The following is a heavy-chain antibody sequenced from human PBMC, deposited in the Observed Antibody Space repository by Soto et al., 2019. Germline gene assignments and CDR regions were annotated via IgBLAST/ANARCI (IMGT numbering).Heavy chain of an antibody. CDR2: IYYSGST. CDR3: AISIVGATLDAHAI. D-gene: IGHD1-26*01. J-gene: IGHJ3*02. CDR1: GGSLSSYY. V-gene: IGHV4-59*08. Sequence: SETLCLTCTVSGGSLSSYYWSWIRQPPGKGLEWIGYIYYSGSTNYNPSLKSRVTISVYTSKNQFSLKMSSVTAADTAVYYWAISIVGATLDAHAISAQRTNVTVSS.